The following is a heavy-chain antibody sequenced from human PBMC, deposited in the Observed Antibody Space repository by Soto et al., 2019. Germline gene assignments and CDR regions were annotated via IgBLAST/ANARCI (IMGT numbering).Heavy chain of an antibody. Sequence: PGGSLRLSCAASGFTFSSYAMSWVRQAPGKGLEWVSTIGGRGGGTYSADSVKGRFTVSRDDSKNTVYLQMNSLRAEDSAVYYCAKETPYSTRWYLFDSWGQGTLVTVSS. CDR2: IGGRGGGT. CDR1: GFTFSSYA. D-gene: IGHD6-13*01. CDR3: AKETPYSTRWYLFDS. J-gene: IGHJ4*02. V-gene: IGHV3-23*01.